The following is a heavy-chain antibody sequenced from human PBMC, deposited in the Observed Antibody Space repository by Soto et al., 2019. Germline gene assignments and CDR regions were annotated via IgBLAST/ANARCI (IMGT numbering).Heavy chain of an antibody. CDR3: AKGSYSGRYSDFDC. CDR1: GFTFSSYG. D-gene: IGHD1-26*01. V-gene: IGHV3-30*18. CDR2: ISYDGSDK. Sequence: SGGSLRLSCAASGFTFSSYGMFWVRQAPGRGLEWVAFISYDGSDKCSDSVKGRFTISRDNSKNTLYLQMNSLRAEDTAVYYCAKGSYSGRYSDFDCWGQGTLVT. J-gene: IGHJ4*02.